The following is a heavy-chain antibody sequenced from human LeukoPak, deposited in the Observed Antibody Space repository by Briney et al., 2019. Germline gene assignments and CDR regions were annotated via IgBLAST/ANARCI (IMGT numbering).Heavy chain of an antibody. V-gene: IGHV4-39*07. Sequence: SETLSLTRTVSGGSVGSGTYYWSWIRQFPGKGLEWIGNVYYSGSAYYNPSLKSRVTMSVDTSKNQFSLKLSSVTAADTAVYYCARSPYDSSGYFNFDYWGQGTLVTVSS. CDR3: ARSPYDSSGYFNFDY. D-gene: IGHD3-22*01. J-gene: IGHJ4*02. CDR2: VYYSGSA. CDR1: GGSVGSGTYY.